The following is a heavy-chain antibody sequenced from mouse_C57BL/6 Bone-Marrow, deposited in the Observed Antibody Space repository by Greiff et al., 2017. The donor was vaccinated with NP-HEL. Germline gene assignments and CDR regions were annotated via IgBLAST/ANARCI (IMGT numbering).Heavy chain of an antibody. CDR3: ASAYEYDVAWFAY. D-gene: IGHD2-4*01. CDR2: ICSGGSYT. J-gene: IGHJ3*01. V-gene: IGHV5-6*01. Sequence: EVKLVESGGDLVKPGGSLKLSCAASGFTFSSYGMSWVRQTPDQRLEWVATICSGGSYTYYTDSVKGRFTLSRDKAKNTLYLQMRSLKSDDSAIYYCASAYEYDVAWFAYWGQGTLVTVSA. CDR1: GFTFSSYG.